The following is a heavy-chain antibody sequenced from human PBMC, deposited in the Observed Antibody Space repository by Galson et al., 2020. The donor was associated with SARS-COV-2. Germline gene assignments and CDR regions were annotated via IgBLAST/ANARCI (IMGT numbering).Heavy chain of an antibody. CDR3: ARGRGEYYYDSSGYSIGFGRGYYYYYMDV. J-gene: IGHJ6*03. V-gene: IGHV1-8*01. D-gene: IGHD3-22*01. Sequence: ASVKVSCKASGYTFTSYDINWVRQATGQGLEWMGWMNPNSGNTGYAQKFQGRVTMTRNTSISTAYMELSSLRSEDTAVYYCARGRGEYYYDSSGYSIGFGRGYYYYYMDVWGKGTTVTVSS. CDR2: MNPNSGNT. CDR1: GYTFTSYD.